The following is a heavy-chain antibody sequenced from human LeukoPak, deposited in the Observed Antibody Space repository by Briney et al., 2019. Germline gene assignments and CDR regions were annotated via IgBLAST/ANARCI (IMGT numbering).Heavy chain of an antibody. CDR1: GGSSSSSSYY. CDR3: TLTMDYDDHLPLRDY. J-gene: IGHJ4*02. Sequence: PSETLSLTCIVSGGSSSSSSYYWAWFRQPPGKGLEWIGSVYSNGNTYYNPSLKSRLTISLDTSKNQFSLKLSSVTAADTAVCYCTLTMDYDDHLPLRDYWGQGILVTVSS. CDR2: VYSNGNT. D-gene: IGHD4-17*01. V-gene: IGHV4-39*07.